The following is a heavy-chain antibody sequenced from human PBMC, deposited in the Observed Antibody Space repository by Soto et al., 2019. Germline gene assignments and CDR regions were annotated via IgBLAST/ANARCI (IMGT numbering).Heavy chain of an antibody. D-gene: IGHD2-15*01. CDR3: ARGRNIKANYCSGGSCYRLVFDY. J-gene: IGHJ4*02. CDR1: GYTFTSYA. Sequence: GASVKVSCKASGYTFTSYAMHWVRQAPGQRLEWMGWINAGNGNTKYSQKFQGRVTITRDTSASTAYMELSSLRSEDTAVYYCARGRNIKANYCSGGSCYRLVFDYWGQGTLVTVSS. CDR2: INAGNGNT. V-gene: IGHV1-3*01.